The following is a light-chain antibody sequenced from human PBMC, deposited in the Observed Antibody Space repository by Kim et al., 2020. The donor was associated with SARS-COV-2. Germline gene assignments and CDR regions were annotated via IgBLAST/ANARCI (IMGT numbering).Light chain of an antibody. CDR3: QQYYSTPPS. J-gene: IGKJ2*03. V-gene: IGKV4-1*01. CDR1: QTVLYNSNNKNY. CDR2: WAS. Sequence: SATLNCKSSQTVLYNSNNKNYLAWYQQKPVQAPKLLIYWASIRESGVSDRFSGSGSETDFTLTISSLQAEDVAVYYCQQYYSTPPSFGQGTKLEIK.